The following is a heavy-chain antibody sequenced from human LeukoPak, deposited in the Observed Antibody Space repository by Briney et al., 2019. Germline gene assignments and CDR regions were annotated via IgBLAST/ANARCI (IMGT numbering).Heavy chain of an antibody. CDR2: INHTEGT. V-gene: IGHV4-34*01. CDR3: ASLTVRRSSSWEKTNDY. J-gene: IGHJ4*02. D-gene: IGHD6-13*01. CDR1: GGSFSGYY. Sequence: SETLSLTCAVYGGSFSGYYWSWIRQPPGKGLEWVGEINHTEGTNDNPSLKSRVTISVDTSKNQFSLKLSSVTAADTAVYYCASLTVRRSSSWEKTNDYWGQGTLVTVSS.